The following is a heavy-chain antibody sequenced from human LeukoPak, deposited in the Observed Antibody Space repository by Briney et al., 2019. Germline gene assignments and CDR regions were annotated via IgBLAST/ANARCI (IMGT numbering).Heavy chain of an antibody. V-gene: IGHV3-30*18. Sequence: GGSLRLSCAASGFTFSSYGMHWVRQAPGKGLEWVAVISYDGSNKYYADSVKGRFTISRDNSKNTLYLQMNSLRAEDTAVYYCAKDRTGFTMVRGVIGYWGQGTLVTVSS. D-gene: IGHD3-10*01. J-gene: IGHJ4*02. CDR2: ISYDGSNK. CDR1: GFTFSSYG. CDR3: AKDRTGFTMVRGVIGY.